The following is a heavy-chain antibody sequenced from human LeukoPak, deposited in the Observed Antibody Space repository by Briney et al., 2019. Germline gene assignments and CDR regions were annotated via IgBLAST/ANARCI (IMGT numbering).Heavy chain of an antibody. CDR3: AREGDYGALYNWFDP. CDR2: INPNSGDT. J-gene: IGHJ5*02. Sequence: ASVKVSCKASGYTFTGYYMNWVRQAPGQGLEWMGWINPNSGDTNYAQKFQGRVTMARDTSISTAYMELSRLKSDDTAVYYCAREGDYGALYNWFDPWGQGTQVTVSS. V-gene: IGHV1-2*02. CDR1: GYTFTGYY. D-gene: IGHD4-17*01.